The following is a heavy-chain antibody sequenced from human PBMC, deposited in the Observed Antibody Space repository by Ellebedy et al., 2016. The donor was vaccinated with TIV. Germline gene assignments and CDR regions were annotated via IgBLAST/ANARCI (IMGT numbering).Heavy chain of an antibody. Sequence: ASVKVSXXASGYTFTSYDINWVRQATGQGLEWMGWMNPNSGNTGYAQKFQGRVTMTRNTSISTAYMELSSLRSEDAAVYYCARVPGYRFDYWGQGTLVTVSS. CDR3: ARVPGYRFDY. J-gene: IGHJ4*02. V-gene: IGHV1-8*01. CDR2: MNPNSGNT. CDR1: GYTFTSYD. D-gene: IGHD2-2*01.